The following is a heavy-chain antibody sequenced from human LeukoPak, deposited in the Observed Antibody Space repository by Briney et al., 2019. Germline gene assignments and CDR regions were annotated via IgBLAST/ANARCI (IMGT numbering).Heavy chain of an antibody. CDR2: IRSKAYGGTT. V-gene: IGHV3-49*04. CDR3: TRVPTLRYPSQHAFDI. CDR1: GFTVSSNY. D-gene: IGHD3-9*01. Sequence: GGSLRLSCAASGFTVSSNYMSWVRQAPGKGLEWVGFIRSKAYGGTTEYAASVKGRFTISRDDSKSIAYLQMNSLKTEDTAVYYCTRVPTLRYPSQHAFDIWGQGTMVTVSS. J-gene: IGHJ3*02.